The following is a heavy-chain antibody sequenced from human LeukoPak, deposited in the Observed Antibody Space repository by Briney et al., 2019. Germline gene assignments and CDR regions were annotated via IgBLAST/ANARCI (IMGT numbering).Heavy chain of an antibody. V-gene: IGHV3-48*03. D-gene: IGHD6-6*01. J-gene: IGHJ4*02. CDR1: GFTFSTYE. CDR3: AKEVRPNDY. Sequence: QPGGSLRLSCAASGFTFSTYEMSWVRQAPGKGLEWVSYISGRGTTIYYADSVKGRFTISRDNAKNSLYLQMNSLRAEDTAVYYCAKEVRPNDYWGQGTLVTVSS. CDR2: ISGRGTTI.